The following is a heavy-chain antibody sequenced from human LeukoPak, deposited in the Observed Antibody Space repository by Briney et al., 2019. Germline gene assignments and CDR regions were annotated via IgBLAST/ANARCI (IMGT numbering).Heavy chain of an antibody. CDR1: GGSFSGYY. J-gene: IGHJ3*02. D-gene: IGHD4/OR15-4a*01. CDR2: INHSGST. Sequence: PSETLSLTCAVYGGSFSGYYWSWIRQPPGKGLEWIGEINHSGSTNYNPSLKSRVTISVDTSKNQFSLKLSSVTAADTAVYYCARGHSRLLTNTFLRNDKVAFDIWGQGTMVTVSS. V-gene: IGHV4-34*01. CDR3: ARGHSRLLTNTFLRNDKVAFDI.